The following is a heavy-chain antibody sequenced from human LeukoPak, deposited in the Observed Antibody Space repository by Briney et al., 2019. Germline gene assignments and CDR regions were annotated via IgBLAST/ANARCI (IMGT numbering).Heavy chain of an antibody. CDR1: GFTFSSYS. CDR3: ARDLNLYDSSGYYPR. D-gene: IGHD3-22*01. Sequence: GGSLRLSCAASGFTFSSYSMNWVRQAPGKGLEWVSYISSSSSTIYYADSVKGRFTISRDNAKNSLSLQMNSLRDEDTAVYYCARDLNLYDSSGYYPRWGQGTLVTVSS. J-gene: IGHJ4*02. V-gene: IGHV3-48*02. CDR2: ISSSSSTI.